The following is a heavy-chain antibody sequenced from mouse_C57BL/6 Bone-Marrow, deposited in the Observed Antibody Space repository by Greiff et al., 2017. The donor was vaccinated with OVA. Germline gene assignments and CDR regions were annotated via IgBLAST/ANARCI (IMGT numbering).Heavy chain of an antibody. CDR3: AIDGYPRGAWFAY. Sequence: VQLQQPGAELVKPGASVKVSCKASGYTFTSYWMHWVKQRPGQGLEWIGRIHPSDSDTNYNQKFKGKATLTVDKSSSTAYMQLSSLTSEDSAFYYCAIDGYPRGAWFAYWGQGTLVTVSA. D-gene: IGHD2-3*01. J-gene: IGHJ3*01. CDR2: IHPSDSDT. CDR1: GYTFTSYW. V-gene: IGHV1-74*01.